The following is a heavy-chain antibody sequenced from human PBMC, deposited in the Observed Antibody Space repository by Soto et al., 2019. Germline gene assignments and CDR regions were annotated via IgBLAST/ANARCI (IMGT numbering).Heavy chain of an antibody. J-gene: IGHJ6*02. CDR3: AQRVLVHQVYNDYGMDV. Sequence: GESLKISCKGSGYNFTSYWISCVRQKPGKGLEWMGRIDPNDSYSNYSPSFQGHVTFSADKSISTAYLQWNSLKASDTAIYFCAQRVLVHQVYNDYGMDVWGQGNAVTFSS. CDR2: IDPNDSYS. V-gene: IGHV5-10-1*01. CDR1: GYNFTSYW. D-gene: IGHD2-8*02.